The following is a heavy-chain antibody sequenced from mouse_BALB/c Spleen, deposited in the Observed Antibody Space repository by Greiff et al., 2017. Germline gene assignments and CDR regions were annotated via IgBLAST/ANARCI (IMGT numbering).Heavy chain of an antibody. CDR2: ISDGGSYT. Sequence: VQLVESGGGLVKPGGSLKLSCAASGFTFSDYYMYWVRQTPEKRLEWVATISDGGSYTYYPDSVKGRFTISRDNAKNNLYLQMSSLKSEDTAMYYCARGGAYGNYAWFAYWGQGTLVTVSA. CDR1: GFTFSDYY. CDR3: ARGGAYGNYAWFAY. J-gene: IGHJ3*01. V-gene: IGHV5-4*02. D-gene: IGHD2-1*01.